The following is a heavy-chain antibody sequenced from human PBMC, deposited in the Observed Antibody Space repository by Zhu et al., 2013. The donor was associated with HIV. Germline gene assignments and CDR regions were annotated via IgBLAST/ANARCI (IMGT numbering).Heavy chain of an antibody. CDR2: INPNSGGT. V-gene: IGHV1-2*02. Sequence: QVVQSGGEVKEPGASVKVSCKTSGYTFSDYGISWVRQAPGQGLEWMGWINPNSGGTNYAQKFQGRVTMTRDTSISTAYMELSRLRSDDTAMYYCARDPAAAGFFDYWGQGTLVTVSS. CDR3: ARDPAAAGFFDY. D-gene: IGHD6-13*01. CDR1: GYTFSDYG. J-gene: IGHJ4*02.